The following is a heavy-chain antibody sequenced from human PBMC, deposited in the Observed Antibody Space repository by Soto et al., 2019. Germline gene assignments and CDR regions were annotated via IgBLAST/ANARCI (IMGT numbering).Heavy chain of an antibody. D-gene: IGHD2-8*01. J-gene: IGHJ6*02. V-gene: IGHV3-48*03. CDR1: GFTFSSYE. CDR3: ARWRLRVYARYGMDV. CDR2: ISRSGSTI. Sequence: GGSLRLSCAASGFTFSSYEMNWVREAPVKGLEWVSYISRSGSTISYADSVKGRFTISRDNAKNSLYLQMNSLRAEDTAVYYCARWRLRVYARYGMDVWGQGTTVAVSS.